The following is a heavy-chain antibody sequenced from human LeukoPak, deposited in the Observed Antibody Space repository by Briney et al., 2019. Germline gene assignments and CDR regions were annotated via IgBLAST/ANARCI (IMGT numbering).Heavy chain of an antibody. J-gene: IGHJ4*02. CDR3: ARVRFLEWSPFDY. Sequence: GGSLRLSCAASGFTFSSYWMHWVRQAPGKGLVWVSRINSDGSSTSYADSVKGRFTISRDNAKNTLYLQMNSLRAEDAAVYYCARVRFLEWSPFDYWGQGTLVTVSS. CDR2: INSDGSST. D-gene: IGHD3-3*01. V-gene: IGHV3-74*01. CDR1: GFTFSSYW.